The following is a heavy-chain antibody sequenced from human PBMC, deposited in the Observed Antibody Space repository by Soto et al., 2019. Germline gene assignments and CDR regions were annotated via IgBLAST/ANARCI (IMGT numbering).Heavy chain of an antibody. CDR3: AKDRGLVLSFYFDY. J-gene: IGHJ4*01. CDR2: ISWNSGSI. Sequence: EVQLVESGGGLVQPGRSLRLSCAASGFTFDDYAMHWVRQAPGKGLEWVSGISWNSGSIGYADSVKGRFTISRDNAKNSLYLQMNSLRAEDTALYYCAKDRGLVLSFYFDYWGHGNLVTVSS. V-gene: IGHV3-9*01. CDR1: GFTFDDYA. D-gene: IGHD6-19*01.